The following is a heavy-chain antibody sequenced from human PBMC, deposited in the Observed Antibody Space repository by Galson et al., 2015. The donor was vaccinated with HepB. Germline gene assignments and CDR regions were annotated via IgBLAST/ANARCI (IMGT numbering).Heavy chain of an antibody. Sequence: SLRLSCAASGFTFSSYAMSWVRQAPGKGLEWVSAISGYGDSTYYADSVKGRFTISRDNSKNTLYLQMNSLRADDTALYYCAKERVAAPIYPFDYWGQGTLVTVSS. CDR3: AKERVAAPIYPFDY. D-gene: IGHD2-2*02. V-gene: IGHV3-23*01. CDR2: ISGYGDST. CDR1: GFTFSSYA. J-gene: IGHJ4*02.